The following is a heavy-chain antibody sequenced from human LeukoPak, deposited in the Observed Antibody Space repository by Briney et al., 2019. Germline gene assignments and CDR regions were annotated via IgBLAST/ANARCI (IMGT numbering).Heavy chain of an antibody. CDR2: ISSRGSII. J-gene: IGHJ5*01. Sequence: GGSLRLSCAASGFTFSRNGMNWVSQAPGKGLEWVSYISSRGSIIYYADSVKGRFTISRDNSKNSLYLQMNSLTTEDTALYYCAKGYSSSDNWFDSWGQGTLVTVSS. CDR1: GFTFSRNG. V-gene: IGHV3-48*04. D-gene: IGHD6-6*01. CDR3: AKGYSSSDNWFDS.